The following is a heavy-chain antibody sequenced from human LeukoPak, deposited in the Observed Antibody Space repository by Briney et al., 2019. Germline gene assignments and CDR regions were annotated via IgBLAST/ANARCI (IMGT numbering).Heavy chain of an antibody. CDR3: ARGPNDGGRFLEWTYSLYGMDV. D-gene: IGHD3-3*01. CDR1: GGSISSGGYY. CDR2: IYYSGST. V-gene: IGHV4-31*03. Sequence: PSETLSLTCTVSGGSISSGGYYWSWIRQHPGTGLEWIGYIYYSGSTYYNPSLKSRVTISVDTSKNQFSLKLSSVTAADTAVYYCARGPNDGGRFLEWTYSLYGMDVWGQGTTVTVSS. J-gene: IGHJ6*02.